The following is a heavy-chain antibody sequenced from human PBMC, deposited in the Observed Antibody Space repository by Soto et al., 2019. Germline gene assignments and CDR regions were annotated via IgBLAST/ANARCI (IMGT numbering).Heavy chain of an antibody. CDR3: ARLGHGISLNYCGSGSYSALFDY. D-gene: IGHD3-10*01. V-gene: IGHV4-34*01. CDR2: IKHSGST. Sequence: SENLCLNCAVYGLDFMGYYWGWIRQPPRKGVEWIGEIKHSGSTKYNPSLKSRVTISVDTSKNQFSLKLSSVTAADTAVYYCARLGHGISLNYCGSGSYSALFDYWGQGTLVTVSS. J-gene: IGHJ4*02. CDR1: GLDFMGYY.